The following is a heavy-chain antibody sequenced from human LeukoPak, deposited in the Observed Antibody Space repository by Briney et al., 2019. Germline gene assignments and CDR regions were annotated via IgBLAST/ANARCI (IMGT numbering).Heavy chain of an antibody. CDR3: ARELWLQWELTEGVLDY. CDR2: INTNNGNP. J-gene: IGHJ4*02. V-gene: IGHV7-4-1*01. Sequence: GASVKVSCKASGYIFTSHAMNWVRQAPGQGLEWMGWINTNNGNPKYAQGFTRRFVFSLDTSVSTAYLQIGSLKAEDTAVYYCARELWLQWELTEGVLDYWGQGTLVTVSS. CDR1: GYIFTSHA. D-gene: IGHD1-26*01.